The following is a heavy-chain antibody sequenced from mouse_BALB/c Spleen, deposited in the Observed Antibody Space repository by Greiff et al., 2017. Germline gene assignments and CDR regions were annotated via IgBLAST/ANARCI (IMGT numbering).Heavy chain of an antibody. CDR1: GYNFTSYW. CDR2: IYPGSGST. D-gene: IGHD2-4*01. Sequence: QVQLKQPGAELVKPGTSVKLSCKASGYNFTSYWINWVKLRPGQGLEWIGDIYPGSGSTNYNEKFKSKGTLTVDTSSSTAYMQLSSLASEDSALYYCARLEYDYEGYSLDYWGQGTTLTVSS. J-gene: IGHJ2*01. V-gene: IGHV1-55*01. CDR3: ARLEYDYEGYSLDY.